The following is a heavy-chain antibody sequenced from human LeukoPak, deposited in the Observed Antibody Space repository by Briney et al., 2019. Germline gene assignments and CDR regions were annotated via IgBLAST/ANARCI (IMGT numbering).Heavy chain of an antibody. CDR2: ISGSGGST. Sequence: PGGSLRVSCAASGFTFSSYAMSWVRQAPGKGLEWVSAISGSGGSTYYADSVKGRFTISRDNSKNTLYLQTNSLRAEDTAVYYCAKRAGDITIFVEVGYYFDYWGQGTLVIVSS. CDR3: AKRAGDITIFVEVGYYFDY. CDR1: GFTFSSYA. D-gene: IGHD3-3*01. V-gene: IGHV3-23*01. J-gene: IGHJ4*02.